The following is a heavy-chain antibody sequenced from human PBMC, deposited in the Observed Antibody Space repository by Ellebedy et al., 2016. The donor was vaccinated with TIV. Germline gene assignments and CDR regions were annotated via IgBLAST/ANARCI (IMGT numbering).Heavy chain of an antibody. CDR2: ISAYNGNT. V-gene: IGHV1-18*01. Sequence: ASVKVSXXASGDTFTTYGISWVRQAPGQGLEWMGWISAYNGNTNYAQKLQGRVTMTTDTSTSTAYMDLRSLRSDDTAVYYCARGASGSYPLPLDYWGQGTLVTVSS. D-gene: IGHD1-26*01. CDR3: ARGASGSYPLPLDY. CDR1: GDTFTTYG. J-gene: IGHJ4*02.